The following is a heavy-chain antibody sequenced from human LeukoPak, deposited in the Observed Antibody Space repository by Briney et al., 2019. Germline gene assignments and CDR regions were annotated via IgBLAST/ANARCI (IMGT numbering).Heavy chain of an antibody. CDR3: ARTPRDYGDYEGYYYMDV. Sequence: SETLSLTCTVSGGSISSYYWSWIRQPPGKGPEWIGYIYYSGSTNYNPSLKSRVTISVDTSKNQFSLKLSSVTAAGTAVYYCARTPRDYGDYEGYYYMDVRGKGTTVTVSS. J-gene: IGHJ6*03. D-gene: IGHD4-17*01. CDR1: GGSISSYY. CDR2: IYYSGST. V-gene: IGHV4-59*01.